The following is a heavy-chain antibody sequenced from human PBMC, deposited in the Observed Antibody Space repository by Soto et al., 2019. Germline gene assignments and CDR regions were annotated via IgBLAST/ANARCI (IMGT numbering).Heavy chain of an antibody. CDR1: GFTFSSYA. V-gene: IGHV3-23*01. CDR3: AKAPYYYDSSGYYYGYYFDY. D-gene: IGHD3-22*01. Sequence: EVQLLESGGGLVQPGGSLRLSCAASGFTFSSYAMSWVRQAPGKGLEWVSAISGSGGSTYYADSVKGRFTISRDNSKNTLYLHMNSLRAEDTAVYYCAKAPYYYDSSGYYYGYYFDYWGQGTLVTVSS. CDR2: ISGSGGST. J-gene: IGHJ4*02.